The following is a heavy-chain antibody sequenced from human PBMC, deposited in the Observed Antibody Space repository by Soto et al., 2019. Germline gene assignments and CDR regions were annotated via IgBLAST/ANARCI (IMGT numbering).Heavy chain of an antibody. CDR3: ARYRREAVAGYTLDN. Sequence: SETLCLTWTVSGGSISSNYWTWIRQPPGKGLEWIGYVYNSGSTNYNPSLKSRVTISEDTSKSQFSLKVNSMTAADTAVYYCARYRREAVAGYTLDNWGQGILVTVSS. CDR1: GGSISSNY. V-gene: IGHV4-59*01. D-gene: IGHD6-13*01. CDR2: VYNSGST. J-gene: IGHJ4*02.